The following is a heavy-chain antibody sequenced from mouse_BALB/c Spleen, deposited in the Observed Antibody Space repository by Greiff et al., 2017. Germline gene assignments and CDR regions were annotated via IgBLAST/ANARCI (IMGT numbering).Heavy chain of an antibody. D-gene: IGHD2-3*01. CDR2: ISDGGSYT. Sequence: EVQGVESGGGLVKPGGSLKLSCAASGFTFSDYYMYWVRQTPEKRLEWVATISDGGSYTYYPDSVKGRFTISRDNAKNNLYLQMSSLKSEDTAMYYCARAPYDGYYAMDYWGQGTSVTVSS. CDR3: ARAPYDGYYAMDY. J-gene: IGHJ4*01. CDR1: GFTFSDYY. V-gene: IGHV5-4*02.